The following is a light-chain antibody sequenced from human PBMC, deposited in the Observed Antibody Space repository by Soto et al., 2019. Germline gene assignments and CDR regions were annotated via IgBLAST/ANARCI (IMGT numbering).Light chain of an antibody. CDR3: QQYGSSRWT. J-gene: IGKJ1*01. CDR2: GAS. CDR1: QSVSSSY. Sequence: EIVLTQSPGTLSLSPGERATLSCRASQSVSSSYLAWHQQKPGQAPRLLIYGASSRATGIPDRFSGSGSGTDFTLTISRLETEDFAVYYCQQYGSSRWTFGQGTKVDIK. V-gene: IGKV3-20*01.